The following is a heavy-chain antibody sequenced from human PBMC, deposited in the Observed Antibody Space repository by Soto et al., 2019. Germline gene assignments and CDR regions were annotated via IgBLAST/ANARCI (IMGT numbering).Heavy chain of an antibody. CDR3: ATAATSVWFDT. CDR1: GVSINSPDYY. V-gene: IGHV4-30-4*01. J-gene: IGHJ5*02. CDR2: IFYTGNA. Sequence: QVQLQESGPGLVRPSQTLSLTCTVSGVSINSPDYYWSWVRQPPGKGLEWIGYIFYTGNAYYNPSLRTRTNISTDTSKNQFSLRLSSVTAADTAVYYGATAATSVWFDTWGPGTLVTVSS. D-gene: IGHD6-13*01.